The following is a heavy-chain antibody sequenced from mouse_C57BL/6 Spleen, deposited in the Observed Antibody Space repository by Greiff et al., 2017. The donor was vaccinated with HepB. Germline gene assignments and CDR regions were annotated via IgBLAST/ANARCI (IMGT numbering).Heavy chain of an antibody. CDR2: INPSNGGT. D-gene: IGHD1-1*01. V-gene: IGHV1-53*01. CDR1: GYTFTSYW. CDR3: ARNYGSRPYWYFDV. Sequence: QVHVKQPGTELVKPGASVKLSCKASGYTFTSYWMHWVKQRPGQGLEWIGNINPSNGGTNYNEKFKSKATLTVDKSSSTAYMQLSSLTSEDSAVYYCARNYGSRPYWYFDVWGTGTTVTVSS. J-gene: IGHJ1*03.